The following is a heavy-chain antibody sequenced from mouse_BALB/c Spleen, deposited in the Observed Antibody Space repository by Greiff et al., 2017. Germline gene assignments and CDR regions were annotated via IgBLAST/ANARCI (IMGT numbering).Heavy chain of an antibody. V-gene: IGHV2-2*02. Sequence: VQLQQSGPGLVQPSQSLSITCTASGFSLTSYGVHWVRQSPGKGLEWLGVIWSGGSTDYNAAYISSLSISTDNSETHVFFKKNSLQATDTAIYYCDRSGGSYRLYYFDYWGQGTTLTVSS. CDR2: IWSGGST. CDR1: GFSLTSYG. CDR3: DRSGGSYRLYYFDY. J-gene: IGHJ2*01. D-gene: IGHD1-1*02.